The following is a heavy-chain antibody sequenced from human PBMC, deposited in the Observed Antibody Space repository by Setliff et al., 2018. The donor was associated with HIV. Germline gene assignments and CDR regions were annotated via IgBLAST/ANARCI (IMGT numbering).Heavy chain of an antibody. Sequence: GASVKVSCKASGYIFTNYGISWVRQAPGQGLEWMGWVTGYNGNTNYAEKFQGRLTVTTDTSTSTAYMELRSLRSDDTAVYYCARATSGTIHDFWGQGTLVTVS. V-gene: IGHV1-18*01. CDR3: ARATSGTIHDF. J-gene: IGHJ4*02. CDR1: GYIFTNYG. D-gene: IGHD3-10*01. CDR2: VTGYNGNT.